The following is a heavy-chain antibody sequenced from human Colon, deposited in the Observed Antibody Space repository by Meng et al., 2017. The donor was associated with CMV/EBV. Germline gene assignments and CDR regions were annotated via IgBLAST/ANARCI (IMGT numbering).Heavy chain of an antibody. V-gene: IGHV3-21*01. Sequence: GGSLRLSCAASGFIFTSYTMNWVRQAPGKGLEWVSSISSSSSYIYYADSVKGRFTISRDNAKNSLYLQMNSLRAEDTAVYYCARDGGGVVVPAATNWFDPWGQGTLVTVSS. CDR2: ISSSSSYI. D-gene: IGHD2-2*01. CDR3: ARDGGGVVVPAATNWFDP. CDR1: GFIFTSYT. J-gene: IGHJ5*02.